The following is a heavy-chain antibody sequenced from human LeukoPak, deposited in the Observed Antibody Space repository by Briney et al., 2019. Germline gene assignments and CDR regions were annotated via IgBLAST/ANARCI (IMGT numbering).Heavy chain of an antibody. CDR1: GFTVSSNY. CDR3: AREGCSGGSCYWNNAFDI. V-gene: IGHV3-66*01. D-gene: IGHD2-15*01. CDR2: ICSGGST. Sequence: GGSLRLSCAASGFTVSSNYMSWVRQAPGKGLEWVSVICSGGSTYYADSVKGRFTISRDNSKNTLYLQMNSLRAEDTAVYYCAREGCSGGSCYWNNAFDIWGQGTMVTVSS. J-gene: IGHJ3*02.